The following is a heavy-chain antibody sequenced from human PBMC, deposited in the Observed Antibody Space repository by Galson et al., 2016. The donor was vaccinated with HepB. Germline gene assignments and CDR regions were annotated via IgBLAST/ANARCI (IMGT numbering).Heavy chain of an antibody. CDR2: VYDSVVT. J-gene: IGHJ4*02. CDR3: GRPGGGSFIDY. CDR1: GGSINVYY. D-gene: IGHD1-14*01. V-gene: IGHV4-59*08. Sequence: SETLSLTCSVSGGSINVYYWSWIRQPPGKGLEWIGFVYDSVVTNYNPSLKSRVTISGDAAKNQFSLHLTSVTAADTAIYFCGRPGGGSFIDYWGQGLEVTVSS.